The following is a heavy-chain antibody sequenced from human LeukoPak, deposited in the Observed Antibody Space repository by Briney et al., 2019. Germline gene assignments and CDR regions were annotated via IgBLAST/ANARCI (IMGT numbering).Heavy chain of an antibody. CDR2: ISSSSSTI. V-gene: IGHV3-48*01. Sequence: GGSLRLSCAASGFTFSSYSMNWVRQAPGKGLEWVSYISSSSSTIYYADSVKGRFTISRDNAKNSLYLQMNSLRAEDTAVYYCARDRYYDILTGYGMDVWGQGTTVTVSS. D-gene: IGHD3-9*01. CDR1: GFTFSSYS. CDR3: ARDRYYDILTGYGMDV. J-gene: IGHJ6*02.